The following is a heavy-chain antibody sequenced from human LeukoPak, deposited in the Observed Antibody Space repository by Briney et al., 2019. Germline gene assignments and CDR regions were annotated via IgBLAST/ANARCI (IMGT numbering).Heavy chain of an antibody. V-gene: IGHV3-30*04. Sequence: PGGSLRLSCAASGFTFSGYAMHWVRQAPGKGLVWVALISYDGSDKYYADSVKGRFTISRDNSKNTLSLQMRSLRPEDTAVYYCAREQYYYGSGSYYALDYWGQGTLVTVSS. CDR3: AREQYYYGSGSYYALDY. CDR1: GFTFSGYA. D-gene: IGHD3-10*01. CDR2: ISYDGSDK. J-gene: IGHJ4*02.